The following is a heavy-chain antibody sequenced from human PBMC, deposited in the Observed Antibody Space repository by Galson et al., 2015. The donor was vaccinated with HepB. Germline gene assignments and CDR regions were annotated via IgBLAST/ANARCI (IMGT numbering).Heavy chain of an antibody. V-gene: IGHV1-3*01. CDR2: ISPGNGNT. D-gene: IGHD3-10*01. CDR1: GYTFTDQA. CDR3: ARGSGSHYSPFDH. Sequence: SVKVSCKASGYTFTDQAIHWVRQAPGQRPEWIGWISPGNGNTKYSQRFQARVTITRDTSASTAYMELQTLTYDDTAVYYCARGSGSHYSPFDHWGQGTLVIVSS. J-gene: IGHJ4*02.